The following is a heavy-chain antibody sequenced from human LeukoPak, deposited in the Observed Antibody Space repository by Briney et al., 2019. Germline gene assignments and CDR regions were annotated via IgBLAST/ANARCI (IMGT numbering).Heavy chain of an antibody. CDR3: ARDQQLVRGFDP. J-gene: IGHJ5*02. CDR2: IYYSGST. CDR1: GGSISSYY. D-gene: IGHD6-6*01. V-gene: IGHV4-59*01. Sequence: PSETLSLTCTVSGGSISSYYWSWIRQPPGKGLEWIGYIYYSGSTNYTPSLKSRVTISVDTSKNQFSLKLSSVTAADTAVYYCARDQQLVRGFDPWGQGTLVTVSS.